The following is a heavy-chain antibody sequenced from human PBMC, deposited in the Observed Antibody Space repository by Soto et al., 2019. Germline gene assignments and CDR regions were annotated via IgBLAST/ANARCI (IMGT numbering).Heavy chain of an antibody. Sequence: QVQLVQSGAEEKKPGASVKVSCKASGYTFTSYAMHWVRQAPGQRLEWMGWINAGNGNTKYSQKFQGRVTITRDTSASTAYMELSSLRSEDTAVYYCASSYCISTSCPPYYGMAVWGQGTTVTVSS. J-gene: IGHJ6*02. CDR1: GYTFTSYA. CDR3: ASSYCISTSCPPYYGMAV. CDR2: INAGNGNT. D-gene: IGHD2-2*01. V-gene: IGHV1-3*05.